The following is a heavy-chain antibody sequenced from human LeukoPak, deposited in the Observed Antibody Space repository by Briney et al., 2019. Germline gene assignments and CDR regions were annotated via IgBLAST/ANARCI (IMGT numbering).Heavy chain of an antibody. CDR1: GFTFSSYH. CDR2: ISSSGSSI. V-gene: IGHV3-21*01. Sequence: GGSLTLSCAASGFTFSSYHMTWVRQAPGKGLDWVSFISSSGSSITYAECGKGRFTISRDNVKNSLYLQMNSLSAEDTAVYYCVRRKANSDGEFDFWGQGTLVTVSS. D-gene: IGHD3-10*01. J-gene: IGHJ5*01. CDR3: VRRKANSDGEFDF.